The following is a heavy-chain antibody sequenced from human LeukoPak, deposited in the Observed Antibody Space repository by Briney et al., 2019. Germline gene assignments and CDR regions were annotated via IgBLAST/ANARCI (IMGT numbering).Heavy chain of an antibody. CDR3: ARDSDYGDYVDYFDY. CDR1: GESFNDYY. D-gene: IGHD4-17*01. V-gene: IGHV4-34*10. J-gene: IGHJ4*02. CDR2: IYHSGIT. Sequence: SETLSLTCAVFGESFNDYYWSWIRQPPGKGLEWIGEIYHSGITNYNPPLKSRITMSVDTSKNQFSLKLSSVTAADTAVYYCARDSDYGDYVDYFDYWGQGTLVTVSS.